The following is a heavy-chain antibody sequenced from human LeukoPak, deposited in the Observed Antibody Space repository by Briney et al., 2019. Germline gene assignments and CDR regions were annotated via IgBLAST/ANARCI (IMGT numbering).Heavy chain of an antibody. J-gene: IGHJ4*02. D-gene: IGHD6-19*01. V-gene: IGHV4-61*02. CDR1: GGSISSGSYY. CDR2: IYTSGST. CDR3: AAESERWLVRS. Sequence: SETLSLTCTVSGGSISSGSYYWSWIRQPAGKGLEWIGRIYTSGSTNYNPSLKSRVTISVDTSKNQFSLKLNSVTAADTAVYYCAAESERWLVRSWGQGTLVTVSS.